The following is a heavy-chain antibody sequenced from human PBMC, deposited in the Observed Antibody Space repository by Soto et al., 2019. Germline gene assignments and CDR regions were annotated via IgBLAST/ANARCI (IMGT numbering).Heavy chain of an antibody. CDR3: ARDGLLSSRMLVY. V-gene: IGHV3-30-3*01. J-gene: IGHJ4*02. CDR2: ISYDGSNK. CDR1: GFTFSSYA. D-gene: IGHD6-6*01. Sequence: QVQLVESGGGVVQPGRSLRLSCAASGFTFSSYAMHWVRQAPGKGLEWVAVISYDGSNKYYADSVKGRFTISRDNSKNTLYLQMNSLRAEDTAVYYCARDGLLSSRMLVYWGQGTLVTVSS.